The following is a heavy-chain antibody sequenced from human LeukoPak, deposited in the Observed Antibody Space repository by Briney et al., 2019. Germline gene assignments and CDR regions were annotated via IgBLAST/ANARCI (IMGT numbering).Heavy chain of an antibody. D-gene: IGHD3-22*01. Sequence: SETLSLTCTVSGGSISSSSYYWGWIRQPPGKGLEWIGSIYYSGSTYYNPSLKSRVTISVDTSKNQFSLKLSSVTAADTAVYYCARIQQDDDSTPDAFDIWGQGTMVTVSS. CDR3: ARIQQDDDSTPDAFDI. J-gene: IGHJ3*02. CDR2: IYYSGST. V-gene: IGHV4-39*01. CDR1: GGSISSSSYY.